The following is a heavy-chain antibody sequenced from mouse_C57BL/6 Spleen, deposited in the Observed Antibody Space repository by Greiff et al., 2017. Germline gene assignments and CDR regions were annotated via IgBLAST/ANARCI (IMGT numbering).Heavy chain of an antibody. CDR3: ARDQDDSAWFAY. D-gene: IGHD2-13*01. CDR2: ISDGGSYT. CDR1: GFTFSSYA. Sequence: EVKLQESGGGLVKPGGSLSLSCAASGFTFSSYAMSWVRQTPEKRLEWVATISDGGSYTYYPDNVKGRFTISRDNAKNYLYLQMSHLKSEDTAMYYCARDQDDSAWFAYWGQGTLVTVSA. V-gene: IGHV5-4*01. J-gene: IGHJ3*01.